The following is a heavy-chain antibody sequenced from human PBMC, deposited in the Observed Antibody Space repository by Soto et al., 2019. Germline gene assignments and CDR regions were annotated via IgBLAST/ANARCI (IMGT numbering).Heavy chain of an antibody. CDR1: GGSISSGDYY. D-gene: IGHD3-3*01. Sequence: QVQLQESGPGLVKPSQTLSLTCTVSGGSISSGDYYWSWIRQPLGKGLEWIGYIYYSGSTYYNPSLKSRVTISVDTSKNQFSLKLSSVTAADTAVYYCARDKYYDFWSGYPTLDYWGQGTLVTVSS. CDR2: IYYSGST. J-gene: IGHJ4*02. V-gene: IGHV4-30-4*01. CDR3: ARDKYYDFWSGYPTLDY.